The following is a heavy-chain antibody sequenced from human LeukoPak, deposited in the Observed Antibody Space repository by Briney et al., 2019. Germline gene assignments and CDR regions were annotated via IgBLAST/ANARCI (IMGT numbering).Heavy chain of an antibody. CDR3: AKDIKRRGDI. CDR1: GFTFDDYA. J-gene: IGHJ3*02. V-gene: IGHV3-43*02. CDR2: ISGDGGST. Sequence: PGGSLRLSCAASGFTFDDYAMHWVRQAPGKGLEWGSLISGDGGSTYYADSVKGRFTISRDNSKNSLYLQMNSLRTEDTASYYCAKDIKRRGDIWGQGTMVTVSS.